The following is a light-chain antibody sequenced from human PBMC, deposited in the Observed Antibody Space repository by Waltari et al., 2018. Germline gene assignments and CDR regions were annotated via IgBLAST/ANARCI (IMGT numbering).Light chain of an antibody. V-gene: IGKV3-20*01. Sequence: LVLTQSPGTLSLSPGERATLSCRASETIISDYLAWYQQKSGRAPRLLIYGAATRATGISDRFSGSGSGTDFTLTISRLEPEDSAVYYCQQYGAAFPWTFGQGTKVEI. CDR2: GAA. CDR3: QQYGAAFPWT. CDR1: ETIISDY. J-gene: IGKJ1*01.